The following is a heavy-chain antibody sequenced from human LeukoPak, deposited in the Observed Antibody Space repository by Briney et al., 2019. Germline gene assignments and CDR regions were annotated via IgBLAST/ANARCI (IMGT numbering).Heavy chain of an antibody. J-gene: IGHJ4*02. V-gene: IGHV3-23*01. CDR3: AKSLNYCDSSGYSFWNY. Sequence: GGSLRLSCAASGFTFSNYAMSWVRQAPGKGLEWVSAISGSGGSTYYADSVKGRFTISRDNSKNTLYLQMNSLRAEDTAVYYCAKSLNYCDSSGYSFWNYWGQGTLVTVSS. CDR2: ISGSGGST. CDR1: GFTFSNYA. D-gene: IGHD3-22*01.